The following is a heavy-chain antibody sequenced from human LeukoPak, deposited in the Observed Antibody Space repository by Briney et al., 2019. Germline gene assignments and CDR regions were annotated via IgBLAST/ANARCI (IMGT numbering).Heavy chain of an antibody. CDR1: GGTFSSYA. V-gene: IGHV1-69*01. CDR2: IIPIFGTA. Sequence: SVKVSCKASGGTFSSYAISWVRQAPGQGLEWMGGIIPIFGTANYAQKFQGRVTITADESTSTAYMELSSLRSADTAVYYCAGGTAMETPSAFYYYYSMDVWGQGTTVTVSS. J-gene: IGHJ6*02. D-gene: IGHD5-18*01. CDR3: AGGTAMETPSAFYYYYSMDV.